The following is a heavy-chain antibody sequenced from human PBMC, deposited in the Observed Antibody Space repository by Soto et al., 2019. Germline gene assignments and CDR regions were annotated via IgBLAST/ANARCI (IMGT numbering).Heavy chain of an antibody. V-gene: IGHV3-7*05. CDR3: TSLMVRGVMWLDY. CDR1: GFSFSSYS. Sequence: EVQLVESGGGLVQPGGSLRLSCAASGFSFSSYSMSWVRQAPGKGLEWVANINQDGSEKYYVDSVKGRFIISRDNAENSLHLQMSSLIAEDTAVYYCTSLMVRGVMWLDYWGQGALVTVSS. D-gene: IGHD3-10*01. J-gene: IGHJ4*02. CDR2: INQDGSEK.